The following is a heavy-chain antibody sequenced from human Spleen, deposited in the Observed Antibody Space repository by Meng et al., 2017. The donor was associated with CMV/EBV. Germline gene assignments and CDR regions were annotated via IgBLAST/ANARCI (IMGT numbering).Heavy chain of an antibody. Sequence: ASVKVSCKASGYTFTGYYMHWVRQAPGQGLEWMGWINPNSGGTNYAQKFQGRVTITTDESTSTAYMELSSLRSEDTAVYYCARDRDGYTDVWGQGTTVTVSS. D-gene: IGHD5-24*01. CDR2: INPNSGGT. CDR1: GYTFTGYY. J-gene: IGHJ6*03. CDR3: ARDRDGYTDV. V-gene: IGHV1-2*02.